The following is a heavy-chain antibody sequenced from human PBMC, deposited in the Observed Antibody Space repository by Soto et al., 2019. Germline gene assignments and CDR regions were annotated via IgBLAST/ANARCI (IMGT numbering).Heavy chain of an antibody. V-gene: IGHV1-18*01. Sequence: QVQLVQSGAEVKKPGASVKVSCKASGYTFTTYGLSWVRQAPGQGLDWMGWISTYNGNTKYAERLQGRVTMTTDTTASTAYGERRGVRSDAKAVYYCARGTADYYDDSGNSFLDYWGQVTLVTVSS. D-gene: IGHD3-22*01. CDR1: GYTFTTYG. CDR3: ARGTADYYDDSGNSFLDY. CDR2: ISTYNGNT. J-gene: IGHJ4*02.